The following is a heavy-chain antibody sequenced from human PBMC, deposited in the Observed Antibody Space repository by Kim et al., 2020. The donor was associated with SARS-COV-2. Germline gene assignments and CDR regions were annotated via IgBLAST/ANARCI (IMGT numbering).Heavy chain of an antibody. J-gene: IGHJ4*02. D-gene: IGHD6-19*01. CDR2: IYYSGST. V-gene: IGHV4-61*01. CDR3: AGAGSSWYIGIAVAVHFDY. Sequence: SETLSLTCTVSGGSVSSGSYYWSWIRQPPGKGLEWIGYIYYSGSTNYNPSLKSRVTISVDTSKNQFSLKLSFVTAADTAVYYCAGAGSSWYIGIAVAVHFDYWGQGTLVTVSS. CDR1: GGSVSSGSYY.